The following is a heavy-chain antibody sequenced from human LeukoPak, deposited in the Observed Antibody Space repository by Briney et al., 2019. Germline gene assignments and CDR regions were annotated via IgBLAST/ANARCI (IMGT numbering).Heavy chain of an antibody. CDR3: ARDIDDLGITGTNDY. V-gene: IGHV3-30-3*01. CDR2: ISYDGGSK. D-gene: IGHD1-7*01. Sequence: PGRSLRLSCVASGLTFKDYAMHWVRQAPGKGLEWVAVISYDGGSKYYADSVKGRFTISRDNSTNTLYLQMNSLRPEDTAVYYCARDIDDLGITGTNDYWGQGTLVTVSS. J-gene: IGHJ4*02. CDR1: GLTFKDYA.